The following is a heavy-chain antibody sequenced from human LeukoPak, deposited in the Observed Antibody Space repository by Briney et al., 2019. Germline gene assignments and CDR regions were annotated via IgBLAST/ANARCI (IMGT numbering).Heavy chain of an antibody. CDR3: ARDEAVAAKGFDY. J-gene: IGHJ4*02. V-gene: IGHV1-69*05. CDR1: GGTFSSYA. Sequence: GASVKVSCKASGGTFSSYAISWVRQAPGQGLEWMGGIIPIFGTANYAQKFQGRVTITTDESMSTAYMELSSLRSEDTAVYYCARDEAVAAKGFDYWGQGTLVTVSS. D-gene: IGHD6-19*01. CDR2: IIPIFGTA.